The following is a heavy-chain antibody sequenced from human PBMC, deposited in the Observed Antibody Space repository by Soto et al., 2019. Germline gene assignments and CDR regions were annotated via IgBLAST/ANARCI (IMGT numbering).Heavy chain of an antibody. Sequence: ASVKASSKAPRYTFTIKGIIWVRQATGQGLEWMGWISAYNGNTDYAQKLQGRVTMTTDTSTSTAYMELRSLRSDDTAVYYCARDERSGYGNWFDPWGQGTLVTVSS. CDR1: RYTFTIKG. CDR2: ISAYNGNT. CDR3: ARDERSGYGNWFDP. D-gene: IGHD5-12*01. J-gene: IGHJ5*02. V-gene: IGHV1-18*01.